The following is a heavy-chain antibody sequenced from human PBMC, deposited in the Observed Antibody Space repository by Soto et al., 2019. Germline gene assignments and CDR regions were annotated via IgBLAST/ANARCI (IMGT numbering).Heavy chain of an antibody. D-gene: IGHD6-6*01. Sequence: GESLKISCAASGFTFSSYAMSWVRQAPGKGLEWVSAISGSGGSTYYADSVKGRFTISRDNSKNTLYQQMNSLRAEDTAVYYCAKDGGYSSSSPEYFQHWGQGTLVTVSS. CDR1: GFTFSSYA. V-gene: IGHV3-23*01. CDR2: ISGSGGST. J-gene: IGHJ1*01. CDR3: AKDGGYSSSSPEYFQH.